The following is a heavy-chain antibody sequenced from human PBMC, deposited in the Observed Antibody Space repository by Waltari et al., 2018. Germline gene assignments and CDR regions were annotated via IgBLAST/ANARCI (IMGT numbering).Heavy chain of an antibody. CDR2: IWYDGSNK. D-gene: IGHD6-6*01. CDR1: GFTISSYG. V-gene: IGHV3-33*01. J-gene: IGHJ1*01. CDR3: ARPGGAARRPNEYFQH. Sequence: QVQLVESGGGVVQPGRSLRLSCAASGFTISSYGMHWVRPAPGKGLEWVAVIWYDGSNKYYADSVKGRFTISRDNSKNTLYLQMNSLRAEDTAVYYCARPGGAARRPNEYFQHWGQGTLVTVSS.